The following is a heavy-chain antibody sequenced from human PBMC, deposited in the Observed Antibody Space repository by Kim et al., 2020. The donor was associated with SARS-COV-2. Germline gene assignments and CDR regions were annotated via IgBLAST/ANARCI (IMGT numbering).Heavy chain of an antibody. CDR1: GFTFSSYA. V-gene: IGHV3-23*03. J-gene: IGHJ4*02. D-gene: IGHD5-12*01. CDR2: IYSGGSST. Sequence: GGSLRLSCAASGFTFSSYAMSWVRQAPGKGLEWVSVIYSGGSSTYYADSVKGRFTISRDNSKNTLYLQMNSLRAEDTAVYYCAKIGEMATITGYFDYWGQGTLVTVSP. CDR3: AKIGEMATITGYFDY.